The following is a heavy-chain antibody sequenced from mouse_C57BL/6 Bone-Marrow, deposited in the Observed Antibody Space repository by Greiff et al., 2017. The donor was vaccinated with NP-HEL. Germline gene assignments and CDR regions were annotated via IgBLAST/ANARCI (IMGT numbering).Heavy chain of an antibody. V-gene: IGHV1-80*01. CDR3: ARYYGSSYYFYY. CDR1: GYAFSSSW. CDR2: IYPGDGDT. J-gene: IGHJ2*01. D-gene: IGHD1-1*01. Sequence: QVQLQQSGAELVKPGASVKISCKASGYAFSSSWMNWVKQRPGKGLEWIGQIYPGDGDTNYNGKFKGKATLTADTSSSPAYMPLRSLTSEHSAVYFCARYYGSSYYFYYWGRGTTLTVSS.